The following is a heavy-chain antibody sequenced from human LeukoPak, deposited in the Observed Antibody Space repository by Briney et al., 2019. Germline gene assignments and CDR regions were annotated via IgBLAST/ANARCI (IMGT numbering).Heavy chain of an antibody. Sequence: GGSLRLSCAASGFTFSSYAMSWVRQAPGKGLEWVSAISGSGGSTYYADSVKGRFTISRVNSKNTLYLQMNSLRAEDTAVYYCARGNLDIVVVPAAIRGEYFQHWGQGTLVTVSS. CDR2: ISGSGGST. CDR1: GFTFSSYA. J-gene: IGHJ1*01. V-gene: IGHV3-23*01. CDR3: ARGNLDIVVVPAAIRGEYFQH. D-gene: IGHD2-2*02.